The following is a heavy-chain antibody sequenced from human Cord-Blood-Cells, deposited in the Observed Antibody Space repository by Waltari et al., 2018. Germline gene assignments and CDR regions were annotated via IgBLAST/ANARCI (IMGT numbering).Heavy chain of an antibody. D-gene: IGHD3-16*01. CDR3: ARLLLGAGDY. Sequence: QLQLQESGPGLVKPSETLSLTCTVSGGSISSSSSYWGWIRQPPGKGLEWIGSIYYSGRPYYNPSLKSRVTISVDTSKNQFSLKLSSVTAADTAVYYCARLLLGAGDYWGQGTLVTVSS. V-gene: IGHV4-39*01. J-gene: IGHJ4*02. CDR1: GGSISSSSSY. CDR2: IYYSGRP.